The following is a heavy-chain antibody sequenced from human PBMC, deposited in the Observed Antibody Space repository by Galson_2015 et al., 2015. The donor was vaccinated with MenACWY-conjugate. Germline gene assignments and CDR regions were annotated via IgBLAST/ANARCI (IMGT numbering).Heavy chain of an antibody. CDR3: ARGNYYVSGTYYKSSNFDY. V-gene: IGHV4-4*02. CDR2: IYHSGST. J-gene: IGHJ4*02. D-gene: IGHD3-10*01. Sequence: SETLSLTCAVSGGSISINYWWPWVRQPTGKGLEWIGEIYHSGSTNYNPSLKSRLTVSVDKSKNQLSLKLSSVTAADTAVYYCARGNYYVSGTYYKSSNFDYWGQGSLVTVSS. CDR1: GGSISINYW.